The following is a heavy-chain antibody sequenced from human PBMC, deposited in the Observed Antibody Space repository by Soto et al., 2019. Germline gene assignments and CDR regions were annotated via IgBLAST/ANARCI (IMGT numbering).Heavy chain of an antibody. CDR3: AKVKWYSGGWAYFDN. Sequence: HPGGSLRLSCAASGFSFSSYAMSWVRQAPGKGLEWVSHISAGGDTTYYAGSVTGRFTISRDNSKNTLSLQMNTLRAEDTAVYYCAKVKWYSGGWAYFDNWGQGTLVTVSS. CDR2: ISAGGDTT. V-gene: IGHV3-23*01. CDR1: GFSFSSYA. D-gene: IGHD6-19*01. J-gene: IGHJ4*02.